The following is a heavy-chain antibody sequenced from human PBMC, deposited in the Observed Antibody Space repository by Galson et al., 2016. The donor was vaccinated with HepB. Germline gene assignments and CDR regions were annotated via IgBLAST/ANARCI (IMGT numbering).Heavy chain of an antibody. J-gene: IGHJ4*02. CDR2: VSQSGIT. CDR3: PRGARNIKYADGFTITVVVGHYVDY. Sequence: SETLSLTCALYGGSFSGYYWTWIRQTPGKWLEWIGEVSQSGITNYNPSLKSRVSISAAKPKNQFSLKLSHVAAADMAVDYCPRGARNIKYADGFTITVVVGHYVDYWGQGTPVTVSS. CDR1: GGSFSGYY. D-gene: IGHD3-22*01. V-gene: IGHV4-34*01.